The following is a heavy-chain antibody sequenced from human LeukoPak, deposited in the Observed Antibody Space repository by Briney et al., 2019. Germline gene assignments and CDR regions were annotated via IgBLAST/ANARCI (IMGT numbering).Heavy chain of an antibody. J-gene: IGHJ2*01. D-gene: IGHD1/OR15-1a*01. CDR3: AKDEQPVGG. CDR2: ISGSGITT. CDR1: GFPFSTFA. V-gene: IGHV3-23*01. Sequence: PGGSLRLSCAASGFPFSTFAMNWVRQAPGKGLEWVSAISGSGITTHYVDSVKGRFIISRDNSKNTLFLQMNSLRAEDTAVYYCAKDEQPVGGRGRGTLVTVSS.